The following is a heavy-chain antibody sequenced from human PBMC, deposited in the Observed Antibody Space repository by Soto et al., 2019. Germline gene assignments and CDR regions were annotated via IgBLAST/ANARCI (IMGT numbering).Heavy chain of an antibody. CDR2: IYYSGST. CDR3: AGYTSSWPYYFNY. D-gene: IGHD6-13*01. CDR1: GGSLSNNHYY. J-gene: IGHJ4*02. Sequence: PSETLCLTCTVSGGSLSNNHYYWGWIRQPPGKGLEWIGNIYYSGSTSFSPSLKSRVTISVDTSENQFFLKLSSVTAADTAVYYCAGYTSSWPYYFNYWGLGTLVTVSS. V-gene: IGHV4-39*01.